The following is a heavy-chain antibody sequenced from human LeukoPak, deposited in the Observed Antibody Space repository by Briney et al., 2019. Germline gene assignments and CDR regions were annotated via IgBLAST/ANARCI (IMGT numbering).Heavy chain of an antibody. CDR1: GFSLSTSGVG. V-gene: IGHV2-5*01. D-gene: IGHD6-13*01. CDR3: AHRARTSSSFIYYFDY. Sequence: GSGPTLVKPTQTLTLTCTFSGFSLSTSGVGVGWIRQPPGKALEWLALIYWNDDKRYSPSLKSRLTITKVTSKKQVVLTMTNMDPVDTATYYCAHRARTSSSFIYYFDYWGQGTLVTVSS. CDR2: IYWNDDK. J-gene: IGHJ4*02.